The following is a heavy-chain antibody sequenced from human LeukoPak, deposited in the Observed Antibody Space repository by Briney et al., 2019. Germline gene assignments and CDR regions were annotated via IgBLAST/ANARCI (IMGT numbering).Heavy chain of an antibody. D-gene: IGHD6-13*01. J-gene: IGHJ5*02. CDR2: IKSKTDGGTT. CDR3: TTEGYSSSWYDN. CDR1: GLTFSNAW. V-gene: IGHV3-15*01. Sequence: AGGSLRLSSAASGLTFSNAWMSWVRHAPGKGLEWVGRIKSKTDGGTTDYAAPVKGRFTISRDDSKNPLYLRMNSLNTEDPAVYYCTTEGYSSSWYDNWGQGTLVTVSS.